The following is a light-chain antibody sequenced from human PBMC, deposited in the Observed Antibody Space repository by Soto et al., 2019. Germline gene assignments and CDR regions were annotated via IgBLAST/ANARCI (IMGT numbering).Light chain of an antibody. Sequence: ETVMTQSPATLSVSPGEGATLSCRASQSLNTNLAWYQQKLGQAPRVLIYGASTRATGIPARFSGSGSGTDFSLTISSLEPEDFAVYYCQQRSDWPRTLGQGTKVDIK. CDR3: QQRSDWPRT. V-gene: IGKV3-15*01. J-gene: IGKJ1*01. CDR1: QSLNTN. CDR2: GAS.